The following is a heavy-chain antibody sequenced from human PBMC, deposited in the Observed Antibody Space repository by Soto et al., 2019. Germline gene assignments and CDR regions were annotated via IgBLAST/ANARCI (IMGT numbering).Heavy chain of an antibody. CDR1: GFSFSDYE. J-gene: IGHJ4*02. CDR2: SSRSGSTI. D-gene: IGHD2-2*01. V-gene: IGHV3-48*03. CDR3: ARDFCPVPTCYDL. Sequence: EVQLVESGGGVVQPGGSLRLSCAASGFSFSDYEMNWVRQAPGKGLEWVSYSSRSGSTIEYADSVKGRFTISRDYAKTSLYLQMNSLRVEDTAVYYCARDFCPVPTCYDLWGQGVLVTVSS.